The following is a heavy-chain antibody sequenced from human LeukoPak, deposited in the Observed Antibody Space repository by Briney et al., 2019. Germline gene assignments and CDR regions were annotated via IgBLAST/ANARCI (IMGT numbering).Heavy chain of an antibody. J-gene: IGHJ4*02. V-gene: IGHV3-30*04. CDR1: GFTLRTYA. CDR2: ISYDGSNT. CDR3: ARADFYGSGSHPPGGFDY. Sequence: PGRSLRRSCAASGFTLRTYAMHWVRQAPGKGLEWVAVISYDGSNTYYADSVRGRFTISRDSSKNTLYLQMSSLRAEDTAVYYCARADFYGSGSHPPGGFDYWGQGTLVTVSS. D-gene: IGHD3-10*01.